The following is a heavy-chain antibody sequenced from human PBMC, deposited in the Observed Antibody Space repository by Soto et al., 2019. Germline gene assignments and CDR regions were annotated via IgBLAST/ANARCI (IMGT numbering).Heavy chain of an antibody. Sequence: SETLSLTCTVSGGSISSGGYYWSWIRQHPGKGLEWIGYIYYSGSTYYNPSLKSRVTISVDTSKNQFSLKLSSVTAADTAVYYCARLVVAAPNWFDPWGQGTLVT. CDR1: GGSISSGGYY. CDR3: ARLVVAAPNWFDP. J-gene: IGHJ5*02. D-gene: IGHD2-15*01. V-gene: IGHV4-31*03. CDR2: IYYSGST.